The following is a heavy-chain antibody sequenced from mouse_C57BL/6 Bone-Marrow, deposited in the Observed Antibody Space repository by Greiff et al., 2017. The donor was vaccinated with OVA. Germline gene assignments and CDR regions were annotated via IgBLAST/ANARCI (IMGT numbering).Heavy chain of an antibody. CDR3: ARWRWLLRAMDY. Sequence: QVQLQQSGAELARPGASVKLSCKASGYTFTSYGISWVKQRTGQGLEWIGEIYPRSGNTYYNEKFNGKATLTADKSSSTAYMELRSLTSEDSAVYFCARWRWLLRAMDYWGQGTSVTVSS. D-gene: IGHD2-3*01. J-gene: IGHJ4*01. V-gene: IGHV1-81*01. CDR2: IYPRSGNT. CDR1: GYTFTSYG.